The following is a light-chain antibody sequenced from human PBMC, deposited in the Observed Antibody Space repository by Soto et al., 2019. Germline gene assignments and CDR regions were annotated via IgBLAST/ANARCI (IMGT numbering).Light chain of an antibody. CDR2: GAS. V-gene: IGKV3-20*01. Sequence: EIVMTQSPGTLSLSPGERATLSCRASQSVSSSYLAWYQQKPGQAPRLLIYGASSRATGIADRFSGSGSGTDFTLTISRLEPEDFAVYYCQQYSRAPLTFGQGTKVDIK. CDR3: QQYSRAPLT. CDR1: QSVSSSY. J-gene: IGKJ1*01.